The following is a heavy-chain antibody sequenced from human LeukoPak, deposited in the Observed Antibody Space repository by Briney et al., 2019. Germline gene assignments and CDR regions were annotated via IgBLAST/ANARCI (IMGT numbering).Heavy chain of an antibody. CDR3: ASSLSSGWERNMDV. CDR1: GFIFSSHG. Sequence: GGTLRLSCAASGFIFSSHGMNWVRQAPGKVLELVSGITPSGDITYYADSVKGRFTISRDNSKNTLYLQMNSLRAEDTAVYYCASSLSSGWERNMDVWGKGTTVTVSS. V-gene: IGHV3-23*01. J-gene: IGHJ6*03. D-gene: IGHD6-19*01. CDR2: ITPSGDIT.